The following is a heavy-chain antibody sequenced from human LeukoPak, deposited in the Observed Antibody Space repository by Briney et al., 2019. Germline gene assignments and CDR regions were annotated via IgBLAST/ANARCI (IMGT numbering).Heavy chain of an antibody. J-gene: IGHJ4*02. V-gene: IGHV3-23*01. Sequence: GGTLRLSCAASGFTFSSYGMSWVRQAPGKGLEWVSAISGSGGSTYYADSVKGRFTISRDNSKNTLYLQMNSLRAEDTAVYYCAKDRRYSGKGYFDYWGQGTLVTVSS. D-gene: IGHD1-26*01. CDR3: AKDRRYSGKGYFDY. CDR1: GFTFSSYG. CDR2: ISGSGGST.